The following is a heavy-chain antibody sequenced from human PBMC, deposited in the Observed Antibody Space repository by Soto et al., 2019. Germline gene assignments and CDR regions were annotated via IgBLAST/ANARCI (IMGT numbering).Heavy chain of an antibody. J-gene: IGHJ4*02. CDR2: IFSSGST. Sequence: SETLSVTCTVSGGSINTFYWSWVRQPAGKGLEWIGRIFSSGSTSFNPSLESRVAMSVDTSKNHFSLNLSSVTAADMVVYYCAREGSYSAYNFAHGIQLWSFDFWGQGALVTVSS. CDR3: AREGSYSAYNFAHGIQLWSFDF. V-gene: IGHV4-4*07. D-gene: IGHD5-12*01. CDR1: GGSINTFY.